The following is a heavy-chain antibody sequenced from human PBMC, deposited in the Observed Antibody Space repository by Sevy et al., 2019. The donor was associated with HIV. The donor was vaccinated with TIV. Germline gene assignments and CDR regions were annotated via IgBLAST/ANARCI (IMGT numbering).Heavy chain of an antibody. J-gene: IGHJ4*02. CDR2: IYYSEST. CDR3: AGSRASKTYYVDC. CDR1: GGSISSSTYY. Sequence: SETLSLTCTVSGGSISSSTYYWGWIRQPPGKGLEWIGSIYYSESTYYNPSLKSRVTISVDTSKNQFSLKLSSVTAADTAVYYYAGSRASKTYYVDCWGQGTLVTVSS. V-gene: IGHV4-39*01.